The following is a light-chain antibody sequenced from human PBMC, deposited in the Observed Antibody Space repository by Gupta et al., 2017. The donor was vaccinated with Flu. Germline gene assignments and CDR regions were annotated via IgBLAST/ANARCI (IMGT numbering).Light chain of an antibody. CDR3: NSFGATSC. CDR1: SSDVGAYEY. V-gene: IGLV2-11*01. J-gene: IGLJ2*01. CDR2: DVN. Sequence: QSALTQPRSVSGSPGQSVAISCTGTSSDVGAYEYVSWYQQHPGQAPKLILYDVNKRPYGVPDRSTGSNFGNNTHMTISGLQPEYEADYPSNSFGATSCFVGGTRLTVL.